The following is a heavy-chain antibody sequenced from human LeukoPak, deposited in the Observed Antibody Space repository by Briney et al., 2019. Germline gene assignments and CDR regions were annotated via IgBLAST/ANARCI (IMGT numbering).Heavy chain of an antibody. CDR3: ARDSSGYYTNWFDP. J-gene: IGHJ5*02. CDR1: GFTFSTYN. Sequence: GGSLRLSCAASGFTFSTYNMNWVRQAPGKGLEWASSISSSSSYIYYADSVKGRFTISRDNAKNSLYLQMNSLRAEDTAVYYCARDSSGYYTNWFDPWGQGTLVTVSS. D-gene: IGHD3-22*01. V-gene: IGHV3-21*01. CDR2: ISSSSSYI.